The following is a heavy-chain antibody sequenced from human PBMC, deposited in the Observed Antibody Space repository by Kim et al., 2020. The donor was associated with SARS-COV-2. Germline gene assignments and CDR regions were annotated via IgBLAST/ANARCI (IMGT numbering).Heavy chain of an antibody. CDR2: IFPGDSDA. V-gene: IGHV5-51*01. CDR1: GYTLTNYW. J-gene: IGHJ5*02. CDR3: SRQMGIGLRDGLGP. D-gene: IGHD6-19*01. Sequence: GESLKISCEASGYTLTNYWIGWVRQMPGQGLEWVGVIFPGDSDARYSPSFRGHVTISVDKSINTAYLQWSSLKASDTAMYYCSRQMGIGLRDGLGPWGQG.